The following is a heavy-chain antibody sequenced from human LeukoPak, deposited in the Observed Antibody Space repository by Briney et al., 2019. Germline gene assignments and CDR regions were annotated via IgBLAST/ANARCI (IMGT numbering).Heavy chain of an antibody. V-gene: IGHV3-9*01. CDR2: ISWNSGSI. J-gene: IGHJ6*03. CDR3: ARDAMTYCGGDCRYSVNMDV. CDR1: GFTFDDYA. Sequence: PGRSLRLSCAASGFTFDDYAMHWVRQAPGKGPEWVSGISWNSGSIGYAGSVKGRFTISRDNAKNSLYLQMNSLRAEDTAVYYCARDAMTYCGGDCRYSVNMDVWGKGTTVTVSS. D-gene: IGHD2-21*01.